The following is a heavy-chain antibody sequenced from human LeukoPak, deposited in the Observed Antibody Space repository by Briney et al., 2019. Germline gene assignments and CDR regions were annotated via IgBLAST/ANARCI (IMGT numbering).Heavy chain of an antibody. V-gene: IGHV1-2*02. Sequence: ASEKVSCKTSGYTFTGHYMHWVRQAPGQALEWIGWINPNICGTNYAQKLKGRVTMTSDTSTSTAYMELSSLKSDDTAMYYCARAPMIVVVFPPRLDFWGQGTLVTVSS. D-gene: IGHD3-22*01. CDR1: GYTFTGHY. CDR2: INPNICGT. J-gene: IGHJ4*02. CDR3: ARAPMIVVVFPPRLDF.